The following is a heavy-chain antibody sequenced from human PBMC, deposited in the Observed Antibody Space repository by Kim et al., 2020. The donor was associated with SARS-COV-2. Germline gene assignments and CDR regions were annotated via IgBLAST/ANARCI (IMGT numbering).Heavy chain of an antibody. V-gene: IGHV3-15*01. Sequence: GGSLRLSCAASGFTFSNAWMSWVRQAPGKGLEWVGRIKSKTDGGTTDYAAPVKGRFTIPRDDSKNTLYLQMNSLKTEDTAVYYCTTDSSSSMEQQLVRDYYDYYGMDVWGQGTTVTVSS. CDR3: TTDSSSSMEQQLVRDYYDYYGMDV. D-gene: IGHD6-13*01. CDR2: IKSKTDGGTT. CDR1: GFTFSNAW. J-gene: IGHJ6*02.